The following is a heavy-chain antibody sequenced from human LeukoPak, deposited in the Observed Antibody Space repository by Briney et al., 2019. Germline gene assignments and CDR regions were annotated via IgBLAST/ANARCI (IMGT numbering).Heavy chain of an antibody. Sequence: GGSLRLSCAASGFTVSSNYMSWVRQAPGKGLEWVSYISSSGSTIYYADSVKGRFTISRDNAKNSLYLQMNSLRAEDTAVYYCAREQYCSSTSCPLDYWGQGTLVTVSS. J-gene: IGHJ4*02. CDR2: ISSSGSTI. CDR1: GFTVSSNY. CDR3: AREQYCSSTSCPLDY. D-gene: IGHD2-2*01. V-gene: IGHV3-11*04.